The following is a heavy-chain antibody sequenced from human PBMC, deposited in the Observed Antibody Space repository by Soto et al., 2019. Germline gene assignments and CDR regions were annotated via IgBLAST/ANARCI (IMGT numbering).Heavy chain of an antibody. CDR1: GYTFTSYW. J-gene: IGHJ4*02. CDR2: IYPGDSDT. D-gene: IGHD2-15*01. Sequence: GESLKISCKGSGYTFTSYWISWVRQMPGEGLEWMGAIYPGDSDTRYSPSFQGQVTISADKSISTAYMQWSSLQASDSAIYYCARSAGNAGRFSEYWGQGIMVTVSS. V-gene: IGHV5-51*01. CDR3: ARSAGNAGRFSEY.